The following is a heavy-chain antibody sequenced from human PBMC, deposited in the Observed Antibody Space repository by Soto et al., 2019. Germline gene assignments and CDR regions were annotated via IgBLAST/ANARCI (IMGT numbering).Heavy chain of an antibody. CDR1: GFIFSTYG. J-gene: IGHJ4*02. CDR3: ARAVGPFDY. CDR2: IWYDGSTE. D-gene: IGHD1-26*01. Sequence: GSLRLSCAASGFIFSTYGMHWVRQAPGLGLEWVAVIWYDGSTEYYGDSVKGRFTISRDNSENTLYLQMNSLRAEDTAVYYCARAVGPFDYWGQGTLVTVSS. V-gene: IGHV3-33*01.